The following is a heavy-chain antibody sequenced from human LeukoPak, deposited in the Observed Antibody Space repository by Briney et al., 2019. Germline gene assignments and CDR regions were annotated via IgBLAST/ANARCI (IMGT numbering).Heavy chain of an antibody. J-gene: IGHJ5*02. D-gene: IGHD3-22*01. CDR2: IYTSGST. V-gene: IGHV4-61*02. CDR1: GGSISSGSYY. Sequence: PSETLSLTCTVSGGSISSGSYYWSWIRQPAGKGLEWIGRIYTSGSTNYNPSLKSRVTISVDTSKNQFSLKLSSVTAADTAVYYCARVNLVVVNDGWFDPWGQGTLVTVSS. CDR3: ARVNLVVVNDGWFDP.